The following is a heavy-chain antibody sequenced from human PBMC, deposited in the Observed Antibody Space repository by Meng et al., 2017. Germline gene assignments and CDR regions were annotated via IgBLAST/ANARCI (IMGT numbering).Heavy chain of an antibody. V-gene: IGHV1-46*01. D-gene: IGHD3-10*01. Sequence: ASVKVSCKASGYTFTSYYMHWVRQAPGQGLEWMGIINPSGGSTSYAQKFQGRVTMTRDTSTSTVYMELSSLRSEDTAVYYCARSAHYYGSGSYYFLIYYYYGMDVWGQGTTVTVSS. CDR1: GYTFTSYY. CDR2: INPSGGST. J-gene: IGHJ6*02. CDR3: ARSAHYYGSGSYYFLIYYYYGMDV.